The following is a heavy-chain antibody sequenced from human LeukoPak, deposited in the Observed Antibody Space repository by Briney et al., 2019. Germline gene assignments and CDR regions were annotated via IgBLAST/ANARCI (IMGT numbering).Heavy chain of an antibody. J-gene: IGHJ4*02. CDR3: ARGAYGDPFDY. Sequence: PSETLSLTCTVSGYSISSGYYWGWIRQPPGKGLEWIGSIYHSGSTYYNPSPKSRVTISVDTSRNQFSLKLSSVTAADTAVYYCARGAYGDPFDYWGQGTLVTVSS. CDR2: IYHSGST. D-gene: IGHD4-17*01. CDR1: GYSISSGYY. V-gene: IGHV4-38-2*02.